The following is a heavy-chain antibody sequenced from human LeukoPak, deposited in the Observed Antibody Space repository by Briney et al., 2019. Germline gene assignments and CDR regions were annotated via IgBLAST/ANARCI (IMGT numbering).Heavy chain of an antibody. CDR2: ISRSGSTT. Sequence: GRSLSPSCAPSGFTPTDYYMSWVRQAPRGGLEWVSYISRSGSTTIYTDSVKGRFTISRDNAKNLLYLKMNSLRAEDTAVYYCARDGGYCSGSYAADYYYGMDVWGQGTTVTVSS. D-gene: IGHD3-10*01. CDR1: GFTPTDYY. V-gene: IGHV3-11*01. J-gene: IGHJ6*02. CDR3: ARDGGYCSGSYAADYYYGMDV.